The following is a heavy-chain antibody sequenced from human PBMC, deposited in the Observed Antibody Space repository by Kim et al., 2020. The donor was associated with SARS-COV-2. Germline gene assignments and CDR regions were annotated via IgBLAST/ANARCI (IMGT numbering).Heavy chain of an antibody. Sequence: YYAESVKGRFTISRDNAKNSLYLQMNSLRDEDTAVYYCARDLVTMVRGAYWGQGTLVTVSS. CDR3: ARDLVTMVRGAY. D-gene: IGHD3-10*01. J-gene: IGHJ4*02. V-gene: IGHV3-48*02.